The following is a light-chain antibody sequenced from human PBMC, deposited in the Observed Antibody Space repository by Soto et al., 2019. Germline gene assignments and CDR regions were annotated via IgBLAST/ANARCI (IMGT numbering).Light chain of an antibody. V-gene: IGKV1-5*03. CDR3: QQYSSYVYT. J-gene: IGKJ2*01. Sequence: DIQMTQSPSTLSASVGDRVSITCRASQSISSWLAWYQQKPGKAPKVLIYRASALESGVPSRFSGSGSGTEFTLTISSRQPDDFATYYCQQYSSYVYTFGQGTKLEIK. CDR2: RAS. CDR1: QSISSW.